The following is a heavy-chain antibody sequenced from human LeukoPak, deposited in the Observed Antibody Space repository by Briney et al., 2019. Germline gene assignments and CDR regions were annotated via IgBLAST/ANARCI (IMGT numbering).Heavy chain of an antibody. D-gene: IGHD2-15*01. CDR3: ARVYCSGGSCSTGDYFDY. V-gene: IGHV3-48*01. Sequence: PGGSLRLSCAASGFTFSSYSMNWVRQAPGKGLEWVSYISSSSSTIYYADSVKGRFTISRDNAKNSLYLQMNSLRAEDTALYYCARVYCSGGSCSTGDYFDYWGQGTLVTVSS. CDR2: ISSSSSTI. J-gene: IGHJ4*02. CDR1: GFTFSSYS.